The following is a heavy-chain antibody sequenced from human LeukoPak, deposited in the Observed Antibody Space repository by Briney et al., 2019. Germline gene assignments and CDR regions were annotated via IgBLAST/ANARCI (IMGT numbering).Heavy chain of an antibody. CDR2: IYSGGST. J-gene: IGHJ6*02. Sequence: GGSLRLSCAASGFTASSNYMSWVRQAPGKGLEWVSVIYSGGSTYYADSVKGRFTISRDNSKNTLYLQMNSLRAEDTAVYYCARDRDSYGYSYYYGMDVWGQGTTVTVSS. D-gene: IGHD5-18*01. CDR1: GFTASSNY. V-gene: IGHV3-66*01. CDR3: ARDRDSYGYSYYYGMDV.